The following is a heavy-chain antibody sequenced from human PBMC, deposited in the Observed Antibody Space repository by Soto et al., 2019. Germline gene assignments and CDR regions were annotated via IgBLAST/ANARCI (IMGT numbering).Heavy chain of an antibody. V-gene: IGHV3-23*01. J-gene: IGHJ6*02. CDR2: ISGSGGST. CDR3: AKETGYYDFWSGYYYYYYGMDV. CDR1: GFTFSSYA. Sequence: EVQLLESGGGLVQPGGSLRLSCAASGFTFSSYAMSWVRQAPGTGLEWVSAISGSGGSTYYADSVKGRFTISRDNSKNTLYLQMNSLRAEDTAVYYCAKETGYYDFWSGYYYYYYGMDVWGQGTTVTVSS. D-gene: IGHD3-3*01.